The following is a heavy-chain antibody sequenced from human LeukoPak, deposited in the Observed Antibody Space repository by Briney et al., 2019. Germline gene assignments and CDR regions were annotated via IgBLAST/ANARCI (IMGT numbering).Heavy chain of an antibody. D-gene: IGHD6-13*01. CDR3: AKEPPLGGYSSSWYYYYYYYMDV. CDR2: ISPSGDIT. V-gene: IGHV3-23*01. J-gene: IGHJ6*03. CDR1: GFTFSNHG. Sequence: AGGTLRLPCAASGFTFSNHGMNWVRQAPGKGLEWVSGISPSGDITYYADSVKGRFTISRDNSKNTLYLQMNSLRAEDTAVYYCAKEPPLGGYSSSWYYYYYYYMDVWGKGTTVTVSS.